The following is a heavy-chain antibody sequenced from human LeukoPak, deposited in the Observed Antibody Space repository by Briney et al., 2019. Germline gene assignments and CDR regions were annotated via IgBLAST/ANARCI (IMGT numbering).Heavy chain of an antibody. CDR2: ISYDGSNK. D-gene: IGHD5-12*01. CDR1: GFTSSSYA. Sequence: GGSLRLSCAASGFTSSSYAMHWVRQAPGKGLEWVAVISYDGSNKYYAGSVKGRFTISRDNSKNTLYLQMNSLRAEDTAVYYCARDPGEMIVATTFDYWGQGTLVTVSS. CDR3: ARDPGEMIVATTFDY. V-gene: IGHV3-30-3*01. J-gene: IGHJ4*02.